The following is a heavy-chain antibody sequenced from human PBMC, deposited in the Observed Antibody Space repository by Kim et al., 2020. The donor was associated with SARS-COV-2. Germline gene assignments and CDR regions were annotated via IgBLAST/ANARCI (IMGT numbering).Heavy chain of an antibody. V-gene: IGHV3-7*01. J-gene: IGHJ6*02. CDR1: GFTLSNYW. CDR3: VRELDSSRGMDV. D-gene: IGHD3-22*01. Sequence: GGSLRLSCAASGFTLSNYWMAWVRQAPGEGLEWVATIEQHGSVKYYVDSVKGRFTISRDSAKDSLHLQMNSLRVEDRAEYYCVRELDSSRGMDVWGQGTT. CDR2: IEQHGSVK.